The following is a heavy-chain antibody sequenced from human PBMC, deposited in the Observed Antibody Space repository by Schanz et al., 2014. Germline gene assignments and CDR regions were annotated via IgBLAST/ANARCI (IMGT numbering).Heavy chain of an antibody. CDR3: ASGGYCTNGVCNGGRNWFDP. CDR2: ISYDGSNK. V-gene: IGHV3-30*03. CDR1: EFSFSSYG. D-gene: IGHD2-8*01. Sequence: VQLVESGGGLVQPRGSLRLSCAASEFSFSSYGMHWVRQSPGKGLEWVALISYDGSNKYYADSVKGRFTISRDSSKNTLYLQMNSLRAEDTAVYYCASGGYCTNGVCNGGRNWFDPWGQGTLVTVSS. J-gene: IGHJ5*02.